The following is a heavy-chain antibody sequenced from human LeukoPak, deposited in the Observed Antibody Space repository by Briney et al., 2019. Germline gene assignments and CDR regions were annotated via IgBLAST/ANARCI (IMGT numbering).Heavy chain of an antibody. J-gene: IGHJ4*02. Sequence: SETLSLTCTVSGGSISSYYWSWIRQPPGKGLEWIGRIYNSGTTNYNPSLKSRVTMSVDTSKNQFSLKLSSVTAADTGVYYCARGRASYDYWGQGTLVTVSS. D-gene: IGHD3-10*01. V-gene: IGHV4-4*07. CDR3: ARGRASYDY. CDR1: GGSISSYY. CDR2: IYNSGTT.